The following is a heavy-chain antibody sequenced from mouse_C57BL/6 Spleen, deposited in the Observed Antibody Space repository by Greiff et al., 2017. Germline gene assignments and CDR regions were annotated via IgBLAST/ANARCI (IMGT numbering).Heavy chain of an antibody. J-gene: IGHJ2*01. CDR1: GYAFSSYW. CDR2: IYPGDGDT. Sequence: GELVKPGASVKISCKASGYAFSSYWMNWVKQRPGKGLEWIGQIYPGDGDTNYNGKFKGKATLTADKSSSTAYMQLSSLTSEDSAVYFCARYGSGSFDYWGQGTTLTVSS. CDR3: ARYGSGSFDY. D-gene: IGHD3-2*02. V-gene: IGHV1-80*01.